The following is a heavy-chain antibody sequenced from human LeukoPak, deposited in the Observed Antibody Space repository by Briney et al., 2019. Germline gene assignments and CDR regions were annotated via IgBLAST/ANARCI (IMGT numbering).Heavy chain of an antibody. J-gene: IGHJ4*02. V-gene: IGHV3-7*01. Sequence: GGSLRLSCAASGLPFSSYWMSWVGKAPGTGLEWVANIKQDRSEKYYVDSVKGRFAISRDNAKNSLFLQMNSLRAEDTAVYYCAKDKVSEQWLVFDYWGQGTLVTVSS. CDR2: IKQDRSEK. CDR3: AKDKVSEQWLVFDY. D-gene: IGHD6-19*01. CDR1: GLPFSSYW.